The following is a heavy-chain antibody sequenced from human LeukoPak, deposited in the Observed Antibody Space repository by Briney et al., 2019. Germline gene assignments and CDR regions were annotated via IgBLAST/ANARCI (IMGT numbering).Heavy chain of an antibody. CDR1: GGSISSSSYY. V-gene: IGHV4-39*01. J-gene: IGHJ4*02. Sequence: SETLSLTCTVSGGSISSSSYYWGWIRQPPGKGLEWIGSIYYSASTYYNPSLKSRVTISVDTSKSQFSLKVSSVTAADTAVYYCARLGGNQVLYYFDYWGQGTLVTVSS. D-gene: IGHD1-14*01. CDR3: ARLGGNQVLYYFDY. CDR2: IYYSAST.